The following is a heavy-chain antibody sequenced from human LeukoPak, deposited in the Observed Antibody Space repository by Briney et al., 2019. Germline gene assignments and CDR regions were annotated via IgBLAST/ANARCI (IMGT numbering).Heavy chain of an antibody. CDR3: ARVGYSRSLYSY. Sequence: ASVKVSCKASGYTFTSYGISWVRQAPGQGLEWMGWISAYDGNTNYAQKLQGRVTMTTDTSTSTAYMELRSLRSEDTAVYYCARVGYSRSLYSYWGQGTLVTVSS. D-gene: IGHD6-13*01. CDR1: GYTFTSYG. CDR2: ISAYDGNT. J-gene: IGHJ4*02. V-gene: IGHV1-18*01.